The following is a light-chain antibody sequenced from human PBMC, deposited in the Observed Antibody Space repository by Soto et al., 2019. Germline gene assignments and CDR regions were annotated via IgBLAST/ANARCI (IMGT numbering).Light chain of an antibody. Sequence: QSVLTQPASVSGSPGQSITISCTGTSSDVGGYNYVSWFQQHPVKAPNLMIYDVYRRPSGVSYRFSGSKSGNTASLTISGLQAEDEADYYCSSYTTSSTVVFGGGTKVTVL. CDR2: DVY. CDR1: SSDVGGYNY. J-gene: IGLJ2*01. V-gene: IGLV2-14*01. CDR3: SSYTTSSTVV.